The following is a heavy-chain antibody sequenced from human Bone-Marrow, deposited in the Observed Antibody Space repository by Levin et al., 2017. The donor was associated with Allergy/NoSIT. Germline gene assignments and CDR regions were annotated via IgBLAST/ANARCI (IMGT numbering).Heavy chain of an antibody. Sequence: GGSLRLSCEASGFDFRDYYMTWVRQAPGKGLEWVANISKDGSKKYYVDSVKGRFTISRDNTKNSVDLQVNSLRAEDTAVYYCANAYLYRCEYWGRGTRVNVSS. V-gene: IGHV3-7*01. CDR2: ISKDGSKK. D-gene: IGHD3-16*02. J-gene: IGHJ4*02. CDR1: GFDFRDYY. CDR3: ANAYLYRCEY.